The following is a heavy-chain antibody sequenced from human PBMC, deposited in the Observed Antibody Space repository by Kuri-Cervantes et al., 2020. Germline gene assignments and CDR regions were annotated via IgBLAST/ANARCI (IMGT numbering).Heavy chain of an antibody. V-gene: IGHV3-30*02. Sequence: GESLKISCAASGFTFSSYGMHWVRLTPGKGLEWVAIIWYDGSRKSYVDSVKGRFTISRDNFKNTLSLQMNSLRAEDTAVYYCARGIYDSSGYHSWGQGTMVTVSS. J-gene: IGHJ3*01. CDR1: GFTFSSYG. CDR3: ARGIYDSSGYHS. CDR2: IWYDGSRK. D-gene: IGHD3-22*01.